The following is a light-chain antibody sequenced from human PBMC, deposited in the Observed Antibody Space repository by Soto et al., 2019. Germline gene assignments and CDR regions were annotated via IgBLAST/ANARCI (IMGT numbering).Light chain of an antibody. J-gene: IGKJ4*01. CDR3: PKYDSAPRT. V-gene: IGKV1-27*01. Sequence: DIQMTQSPSSLSASVGDRVTITCRASQDISNYLAWYQQRPGKVPKLLIYAASTLQSGVPSRFSGSGSGTDFTLTISSLQPEDVATYYCPKYDSAPRTFGGGTKVEIK. CDR2: AAS. CDR1: QDISNY.